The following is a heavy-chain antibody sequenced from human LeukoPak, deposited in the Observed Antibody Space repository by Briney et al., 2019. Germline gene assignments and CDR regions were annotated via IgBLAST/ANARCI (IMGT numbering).Heavy chain of an antibody. CDR2: ISDYNGNT. J-gene: IGHJ4*02. CDR3: ARAQSGWYYFDY. D-gene: IGHD6-19*01. V-gene: IGHV1-18*01. Sequence: ASVKVSCTASGYTFTSYGISWVRQAPGQGREWMGWISDYNGNTNYAKKRQGRVTMTTDTTTSTAYMELRSLRSDDTAVYYCARAQSGWYYFDYWGQGTLVTVSS. CDR1: GYTFTSYG.